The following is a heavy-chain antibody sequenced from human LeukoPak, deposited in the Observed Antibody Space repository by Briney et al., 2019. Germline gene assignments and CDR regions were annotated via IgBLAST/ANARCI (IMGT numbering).Heavy chain of an antibody. Sequence: PGGSLRLSCAASGFTFSSYTMHWVRQAPGKGLEWVAVISYDGSDKYYADSVKGRFTISRDNSKNTLYLQMNSLRAEDTAVYYRAREGEYSSSSPVDYWGQGTLVTVSS. CDR1: GFTFSSYT. V-gene: IGHV3-30*04. CDR3: AREGEYSSSSPVDY. D-gene: IGHD6-6*01. J-gene: IGHJ4*02. CDR2: ISYDGSDK.